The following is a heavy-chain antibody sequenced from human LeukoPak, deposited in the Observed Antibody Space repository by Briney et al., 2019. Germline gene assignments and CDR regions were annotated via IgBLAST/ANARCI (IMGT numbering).Heavy chain of an antibody. J-gene: IGHJ4*02. Sequence: ASVKVSCKASGYTFTSYGISWVRQAPGQGLEWMGWISAYNGNTNYAQKLQGRVTMTTDTSTSTAYMELWSLRSDDTAVYYCARDTMVRGVIIIFPLFDYWGQGTLVTVSS. CDR2: ISAYNGNT. CDR3: ARDTMVRGVIIIFPLFDY. D-gene: IGHD3-10*01. CDR1: GYTFTSYG. V-gene: IGHV1-18*01.